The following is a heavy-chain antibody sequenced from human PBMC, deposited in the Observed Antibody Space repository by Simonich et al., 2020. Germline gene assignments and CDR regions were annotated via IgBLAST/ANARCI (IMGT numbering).Heavy chain of an antibody. V-gene: IGHV1-18*01. J-gene: IGHJ4*02. D-gene: IGHD2-15*01. CDR3: ARASRGTWWYYYFDY. CDR1: GYTFTSYG. Sequence: QVQLVQSGAEVKKPGASVKVSCKASGYTFTSYGIIWVRQAPGQGLEWMEWISASNSNTNYEQKLQGRVTMTTDTSTSTAYMELRSLRSDDTAVYYCARASRGTWWYYYFDYWGQGTLVTVSS. CDR2: ISASNSNT.